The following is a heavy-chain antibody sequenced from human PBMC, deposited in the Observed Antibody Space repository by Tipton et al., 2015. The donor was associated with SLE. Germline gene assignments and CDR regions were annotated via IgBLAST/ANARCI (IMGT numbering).Heavy chain of an antibody. CDR2: INYGGGT. J-gene: IGHJ5*02. Sequence: TLSLTCAVYGTSFRGYYWSWIRQPPGKGLEWIGEINYGGGTNYNPSLESRVTISIATSKNQFSLELTSLTAADTAVYYCARLPTGFPNWFDPWGQGTLVTVSS. V-gene: IGHV4-34*01. CDR1: GTSFRGYY. D-gene: IGHD4-17*01. CDR3: ARLPTGFPNWFDP.